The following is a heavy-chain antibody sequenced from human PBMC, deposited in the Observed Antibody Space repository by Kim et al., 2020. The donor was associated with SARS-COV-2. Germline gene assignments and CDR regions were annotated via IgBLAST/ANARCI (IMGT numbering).Heavy chain of an antibody. V-gene: IGHV3-9*01. Sequence: GGSLRLSCAASGFTFDDYAMHWVRQAPGKGLEWVSGISWNSGSIGYADSVKGRFTISRDNAKNSLYLQMNSLRAEDTALYYCAKCLSPVMTTVTIVPRRQGHRKEGYFQHWGQGTLVTVSS. D-gene: IGHD4-17*01. J-gene: IGHJ1*01. CDR2: ISWNSGSI. CDR3: AKCLSPVMTTVTIVPRRQGHRKEGYFQH. CDR1: GFTFDDYA.